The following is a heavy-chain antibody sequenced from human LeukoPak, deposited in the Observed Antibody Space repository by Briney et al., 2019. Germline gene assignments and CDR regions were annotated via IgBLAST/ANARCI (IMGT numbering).Heavy chain of an antibody. CDR2: IYYSGRT. Sequence: PSETLSLTCTVSGGSISRGGYYWSWIRQHPGKGLEWIGYIYYSGRTHYNPSLKSRVTMSVDTSKNQFSLKLSSVTAADTAVYYCARDLRGIRGVGSNWFDPWGQGTLVTVSS. J-gene: IGHJ5*02. D-gene: IGHD3-10*01. CDR1: GGSISRGGYY. CDR3: ARDLRGIRGVGSNWFDP. V-gene: IGHV4-31*03.